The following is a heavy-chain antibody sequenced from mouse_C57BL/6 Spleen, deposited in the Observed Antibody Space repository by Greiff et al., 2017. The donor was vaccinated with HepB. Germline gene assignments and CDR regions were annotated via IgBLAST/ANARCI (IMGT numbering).Heavy chain of an antibody. D-gene: IGHD1-1*01. V-gene: IGHV3-6*01. CDR2: ISYDGSN. J-gene: IGHJ2*01. CDR1: GYSITSGYY. Sequence: DVKLQESGPGLVKPSQSLSLTCSVTGYSITSGYYWNWIRQFPGNKLEWMGYISYDGSNNYNPSLKNRISITRDTSKNQFFLKLNSVTTEDTATYYCASLYGSSPHYFDYWGQGTTLTVSS. CDR3: ASLYGSSPHYFDY.